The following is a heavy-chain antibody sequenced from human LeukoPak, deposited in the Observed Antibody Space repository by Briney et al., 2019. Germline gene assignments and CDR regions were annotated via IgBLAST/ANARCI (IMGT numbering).Heavy chain of an antibody. CDR3: ARPPLIVVVIADLDAFDI. J-gene: IGHJ3*02. D-gene: IGHD2-21*01. Sequence: PSETLSLTCAVSGYSISSGYYWGWIRQPPGKGLEWIGSIYHSGSNYYNPSLKSRVTISVDTSKNQFSLKLSSVTAADTAVYYCARPPLIVVVIADLDAFDIWGQGTMVTVSS. CDR2: IYHSGSN. V-gene: IGHV4-38-2*01. CDR1: GYSISSGYY.